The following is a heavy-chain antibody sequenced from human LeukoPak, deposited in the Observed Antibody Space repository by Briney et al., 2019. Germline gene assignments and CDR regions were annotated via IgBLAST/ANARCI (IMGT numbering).Heavy chain of an antibody. J-gene: IGHJ5*02. V-gene: IGHV4-59*08. D-gene: IGHD3-16*01. Sequence: SETLSLTCRVSGGSISSYYWSWIRQPPGKGLEWIGYMHYSGSTNYNPSLKSRVTISVDTSKNQISLKLSSVTAADTAVYYCARRNGGNWFDPWGQGTLVTVSS. CDR2: MHYSGST. CDR1: GGSISSYY. CDR3: ARRNGGNWFDP.